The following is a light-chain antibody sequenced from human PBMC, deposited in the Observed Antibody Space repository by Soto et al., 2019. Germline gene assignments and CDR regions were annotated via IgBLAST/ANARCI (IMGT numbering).Light chain of an antibody. CDR3: QQSYSIPLT. CDR1: QSISSY. CDR2: AAS. V-gene: IGKV1-39*01. J-gene: IGKJ4*01. Sequence: DIQMTQSPSSLSASLGDRVTITCRASQSISSYLNWYQQKPGKAPKLLIFAASSLQSGVPSRFSGSGSGTDFTLTISSLQPEDYETYYCQQSYSIPLTFGGGTKVDIK.